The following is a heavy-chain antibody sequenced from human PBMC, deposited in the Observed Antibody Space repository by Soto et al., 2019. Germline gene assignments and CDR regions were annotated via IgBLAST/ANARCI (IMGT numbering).Heavy chain of an antibody. V-gene: IGHV1-2*04. Sequence: QVQLVQSGAEVKKPGASVKVSCKASGYTFTGYYMHWVRQAPGQGLEWMGWINPNSGGTNYAQKFQGWVTKTRDTSLSTAYMGLSRLRSYETAVYYWSKEAVGGGSIGYWGQGTLVTVSS. D-gene: IGHD3-16*01. CDR2: INPNSGGT. J-gene: IGHJ4*02. CDR1: GYTFTGYY. CDR3: SKEAVGGGSIGY.